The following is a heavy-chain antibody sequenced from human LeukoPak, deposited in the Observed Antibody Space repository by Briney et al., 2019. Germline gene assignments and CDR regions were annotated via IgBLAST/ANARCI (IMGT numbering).Heavy chain of an antibody. V-gene: IGHV3-23*01. CDR1: GFTFSSYA. J-gene: IGHJ4*02. CDR2: ISGSGGST. CDR3: AKEPKYYYDSSGHEDY. Sequence: PGGSLRLSCAASGFTFSSYAMSWVRQAPGKGLEWVSAISGSGGSTYYADSVKGRFTISRDNSKNTLYLQMNSLRAEDTAVYYCAKEPKYYYDSSGHEDYWGQGTLVTVSS. D-gene: IGHD3-22*01.